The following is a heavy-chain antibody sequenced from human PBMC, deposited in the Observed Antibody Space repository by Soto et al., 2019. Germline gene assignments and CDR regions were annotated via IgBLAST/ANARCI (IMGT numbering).Heavy chain of an antibody. CDR3: ARMAAAGYYYYYGMDV. V-gene: IGHV3-21*01. CDR1: GFTFSSYS. Sequence: EVQLVESGGGLVKPGGSLRLSCAASGFTFSSYSMNWVRQAPGKGLEWVSSISSSSSYIYYADSAKGRFTISRDNAKNSLYLQMNSLRAEDTAVYYCARMAAAGYYYYYGMDVWGQGTTVTVSS. J-gene: IGHJ6*02. D-gene: IGHD6-13*01. CDR2: ISSSSSYI.